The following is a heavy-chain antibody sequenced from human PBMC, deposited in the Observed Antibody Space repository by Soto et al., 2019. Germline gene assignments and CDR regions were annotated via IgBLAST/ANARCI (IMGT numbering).Heavy chain of an antibody. J-gene: IGHJ5*02. Sequence: SETQSITCAVAGGSTSSGGYPWSRLRQPPGKGLQWIGYIYHSGRTYHNPSLKSRVTISVDRSKNQFSLKLSSVTAADTAVYYCAPVPDPWGQGTLVTVSP. CDR1: GGSTSSGGYP. CDR3: APVPDP. V-gene: IGHV4-30-2*01. D-gene: IGHD2-2*01. CDR2: IYHSGRT.